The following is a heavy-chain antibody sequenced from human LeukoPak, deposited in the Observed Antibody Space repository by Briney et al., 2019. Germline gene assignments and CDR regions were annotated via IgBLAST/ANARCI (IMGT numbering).Heavy chain of an antibody. V-gene: IGHV4-39*07. D-gene: IGHD2-2*01. J-gene: IGHJ5*02. CDR2: IYYSGST. CDR1: GGPISSSSYY. CDR3: ARDPRRGYCSSTSCRNWFDP. Sequence: PSETLSLTCTVSGGPISSSSYYWGWIRQPPGEGLEWIGSIYYSGSTYYNPSLKSRVTISVDTSKNQFSLKLSSVTAADTAVYYCARDPRRGYCSSTSCRNWFDPWGQGTLVTVSS.